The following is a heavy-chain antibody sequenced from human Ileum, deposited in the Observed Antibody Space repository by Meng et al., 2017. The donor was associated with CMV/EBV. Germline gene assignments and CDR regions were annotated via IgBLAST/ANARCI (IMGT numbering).Heavy chain of an antibody. D-gene: IGHD3-3*01. CDR2: ISYDGSNE. V-gene: IGHV3-30*04. CDR1: GFSFSNYE. J-gene: IGHJ4*02. Sequence: AASGFSFSNYEMHWVRQAPGKGLEWVAVISYDGSNEYYADSVKGRFTISRDNSKNTIYLQMNSLRSEDTALYYCAKETLVGAVIGDYWGQGTLVTVSS. CDR3: AKETLVGAVIGDY.